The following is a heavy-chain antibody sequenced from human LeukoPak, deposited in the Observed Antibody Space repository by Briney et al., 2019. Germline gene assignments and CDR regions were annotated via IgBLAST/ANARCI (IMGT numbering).Heavy chain of an antibody. CDR2: ISYGGSNK. D-gene: IGHD6-19*01. CDR3: ARSLAVAGTP. J-gene: IGHJ5*02. V-gene: IGHV3-30-3*01. Sequence: GRSLRLSCAASGFTFSSYAMHWVRQAPGKGLEWVAVISYGGSNKYYADSVKGRFTISRDNSKNTLYLQMNSLRAEDTAVYYCARSLAVAGTPWGQGTLVTVSS. CDR1: GFTFSSYA.